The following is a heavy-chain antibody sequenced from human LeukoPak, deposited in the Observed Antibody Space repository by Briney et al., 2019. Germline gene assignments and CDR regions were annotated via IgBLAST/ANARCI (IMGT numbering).Heavy chain of an antibody. CDR1: GFTFSSYG. D-gene: IGHD2-2*01. CDR3: AKEYCSSTSCYRNYYYMDV. V-gene: IGHV3-30*02. Sequence: GGSLRLSCAASGFTFSSYGMHWVRQAPGKGLEWVAFMRYDGSNKYYADSVKGRFTISRDNSKNALYLQMNSLRAEDTAVYYCAKEYCSSTSCYRNYYYMDVWGKGTTVTASS. J-gene: IGHJ6*03. CDR2: MRYDGSNK.